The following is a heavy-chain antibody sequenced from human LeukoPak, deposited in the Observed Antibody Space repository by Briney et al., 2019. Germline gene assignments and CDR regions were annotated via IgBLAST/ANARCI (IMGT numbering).Heavy chain of an antibody. J-gene: IGHJ4*02. CDR1: GGSISRSSRY. Sequence: SETLSLTCTVSGGSISRSSRYWGWIRQPPGKGLEWIGSIFYSGNTYDNPSLKSRVTISVDTSKNQFSLKLSSVTAADTAVYYCATTTIRLGYWGQGTLVTVSS. CDR2: IFYSGNT. V-gene: IGHV4-39*07. CDR3: ATTTIRLGY. D-gene: IGHD1-26*01.